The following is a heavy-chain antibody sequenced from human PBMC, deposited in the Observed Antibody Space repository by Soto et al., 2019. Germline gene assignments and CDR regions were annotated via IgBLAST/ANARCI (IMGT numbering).Heavy chain of an antibody. J-gene: IGHJ6*03. D-gene: IGHD2-2*01. CDR1: GYTFTGYY. CDR3: ARVASYCSSTSCSDYYYMDV. Sequence: ASVKVSCKASGYTFTGYYMHWVRQAPGQGLEWMGIINPSGGSTSYAQKFQGRVTMTRDTSTSTVYMELSSLRSEDTAVYYCARVASYCSSTSCSDYYYMDVWGKGTTVTVSS. V-gene: IGHV1-46*03. CDR2: INPSGGST.